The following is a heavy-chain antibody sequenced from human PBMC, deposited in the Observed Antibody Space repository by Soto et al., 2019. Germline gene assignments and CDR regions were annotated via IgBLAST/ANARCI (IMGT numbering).Heavy chain of an antibody. CDR1: GFTFSGSA. CDR2: IRSKANSYAT. D-gene: IGHD3-10*01. Sequence: EVQLVESGGGLVQPGGSLKLSCAASGFTFSGSAMHWVRQASGKGLEWVGRIRSKANSYATAYAASVKGRFTISRDDSKNTAYLQMNSLKTEDTAVYYCTSPMYGSGGYWGQGTLDTVSS. V-gene: IGHV3-73*01. CDR3: TSPMYGSGGY. J-gene: IGHJ4*02.